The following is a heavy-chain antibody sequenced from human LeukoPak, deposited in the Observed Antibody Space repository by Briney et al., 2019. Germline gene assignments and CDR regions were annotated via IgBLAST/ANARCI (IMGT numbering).Heavy chain of an antibody. D-gene: IGHD3-22*01. Sequence: GGSLRLSCAASGFTFSDYYMTWIRQAPGKGLEWVSYISGSGSNIQYADSVKGRFAISRDNSKNTLYLQMNGLRAEDTAVYYCAKTPPFYYDSSGYSDHWGQGTLVTVSS. CDR2: ISGSGSNI. CDR3: AKTPPFYYDSSGYSDH. J-gene: IGHJ4*02. V-gene: IGHV3-11*01. CDR1: GFTFSDYY.